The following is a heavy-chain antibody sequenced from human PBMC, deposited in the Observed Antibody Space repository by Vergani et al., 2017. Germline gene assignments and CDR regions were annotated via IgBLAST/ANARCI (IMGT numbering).Heavy chain of an antibody. CDR2: LYTSGIT. D-gene: IGHD3-3*01. CDR3: AREGDFYYYYYMDV. CDR1: GGSISSGSYY. V-gene: IGHV4-61*02. Sequence: QVQLQESGPGLVKPSQTLSLTCTVSGGSISSGSYYWSWIRQPAGKGLEWIGRLYTSGITTYNPSLTSRVTLSVDTSKNQFSLKLSSVTAADTAVYYCAREGDFYYYYYMDVWGKGTTVTVSS. J-gene: IGHJ6*03.